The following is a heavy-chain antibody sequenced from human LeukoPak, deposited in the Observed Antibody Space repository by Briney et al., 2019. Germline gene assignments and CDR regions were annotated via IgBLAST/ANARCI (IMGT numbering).Heavy chain of an antibody. J-gene: IGHJ4*02. CDR3: ARLLEYYDILTGSLYYFDY. V-gene: IGHV4-4*07. Sequence: SETLSLACTVSGGSISSHDWSWIRQPAGKGLEWIGRLYTTGTTDYNPSLKSRVTMSVDTSKNQFSLKLSSVTAADTAVYYCARLLEYYDILTGSLYYFDYWGQGTLVTVSS. CDR2: LYTTGTT. D-gene: IGHD3-9*01. CDR1: GGSISSHD.